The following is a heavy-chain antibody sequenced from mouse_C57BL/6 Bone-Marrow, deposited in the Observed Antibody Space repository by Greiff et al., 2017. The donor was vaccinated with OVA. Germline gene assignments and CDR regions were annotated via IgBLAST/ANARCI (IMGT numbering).Heavy chain of an antibody. J-gene: IGHJ4*01. Sequence: QVQLQQSGAELARPGASVKLSCKASGYTFTSYGISWVKQRTGQGLEWIGEIYPRSGNTYYNEKFKGKATLTADKSSSTAYMELRSLTSEDSADDVCARRTYGSSHMDYWGQGTSVTVSS. V-gene: IGHV1-81*01. CDR1: GYTFTSYG. D-gene: IGHD1-1*01. CDR2: IYPRSGNT. CDR3: ARRTYGSSHMDY.